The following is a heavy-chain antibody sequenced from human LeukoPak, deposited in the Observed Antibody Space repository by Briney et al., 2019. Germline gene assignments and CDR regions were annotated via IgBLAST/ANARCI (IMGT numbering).Heavy chain of an antibody. Sequence: SETLSLTCADYGGSFSGYYWSWIRQPPGKGLEWVGEINHSGSTNYNPSLKSRGTISVDTSKNQISLQLSSVTAADTAVYYCASLPRGYSYDYGMDVWGQGTTVTVSS. D-gene: IGHD5-18*01. J-gene: IGHJ6*02. CDR2: INHSGST. CDR1: GGSFSGYY. CDR3: ASLPRGYSYDYGMDV. V-gene: IGHV4-34*01.